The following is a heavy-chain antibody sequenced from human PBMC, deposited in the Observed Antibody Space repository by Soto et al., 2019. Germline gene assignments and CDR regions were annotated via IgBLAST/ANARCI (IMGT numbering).Heavy chain of an antibody. Sequence: QLHLVQSGAVVKKPGASVPVSCSASGYPVTAYYMHWVRQTPGRGLEWMGGINPATGAAKYTQTFQGRVTMTRDTSTSTVFMELSGLTSEDPAVFYCARGGGVGVAGSAAFDMWGQGTLVTVSS. V-gene: IGHV1-2*02. CDR3: ARGGGVGVAGSAAFDM. CDR2: INPATGAA. CDR1: GYPVTAYY. D-gene: IGHD3-3*01. J-gene: IGHJ3*02.